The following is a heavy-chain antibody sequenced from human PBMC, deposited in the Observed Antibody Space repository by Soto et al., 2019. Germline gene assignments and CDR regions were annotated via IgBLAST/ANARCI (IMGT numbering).Heavy chain of an antibody. CDR1: GGSFSGYD. V-gene: IGHV4-34*01. CDR2: INHSGST. J-gene: IGHJ4*02. D-gene: IGHD2-2*01. CDR3: ARTDCSSTSCYAGPCDY. Sequence: QVQLQQWGAGLLKPSETLSLTCAVYGGSFSGYDWSWIRPPPGKGLEWIGEINHSGSTNYNPSLKDRVTISVDTSTNQFSLKLSSVTAAGTAVYYCARTDCSSTSCYAGPCDYWGQGTLVSVSS.